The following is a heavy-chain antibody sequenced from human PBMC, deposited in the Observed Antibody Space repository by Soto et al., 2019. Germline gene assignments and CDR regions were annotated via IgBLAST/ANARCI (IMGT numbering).Heavy chain of an antibody. CDR2: IGGST. CDR1: GFTFSNYA. D-gene: IGHD3-10*01. CDR3: AKDRGFTNFYCMDV. Sequence: PGGSLRLSCAASGFTFSNYAMSWVRQAPGKGLEWVSGIGGSTYYTDSMKGRFTISRDNSKNTLYLQVNGLRAEDTAVYYCAKDRGFTNFYCMDVWGQGTTVTVSS. J-gene: IGHJ6*02. V-gene: IGHV3-23*01.